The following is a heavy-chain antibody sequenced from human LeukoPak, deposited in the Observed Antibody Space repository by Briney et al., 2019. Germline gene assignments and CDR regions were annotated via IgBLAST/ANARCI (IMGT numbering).Heavy chain of an antibody. CDR2: INHSGST. J-gene: IGHJ3*02. CDR1: GGSFSGYY. V-gene: IGHV4-34*01. CDR3: ARDRVRITIFGVVITQGGAFDI. Sequence: SETLSLTCAVYGGSFSGYYWSWIRQPPGKGLEWIGEINHSGSTNYNPSLKSRVTISVDTSKNQFSLKLSSVTAADTAVYYCARDRVRITIFGVVITQGGAFDIWGQGTMVTVSS. D-gene: IGHD3-3*01.